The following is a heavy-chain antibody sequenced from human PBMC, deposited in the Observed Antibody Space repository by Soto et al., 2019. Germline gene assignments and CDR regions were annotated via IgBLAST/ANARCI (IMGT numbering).Heavy chain of an antibody. D-gene: IGHD3-22*01. Sequence: GGSLRLSCAASGFTFSSYGMHWVRQAPGKGLEWVAVIWYDGSNKYYADSVKGRFTISRDNSKNTLYLQMNSLRAEDTAVYYCARDRNYDSSGYYNDYWGQGTLVTVSS. CDR2: IWYDGSNK. J-gene: IGHJ4*02. CDR3: ARDRNYDSSGYYNDY. CDR1: GFTFSSYG. V-gene: IGHV3-33*01.